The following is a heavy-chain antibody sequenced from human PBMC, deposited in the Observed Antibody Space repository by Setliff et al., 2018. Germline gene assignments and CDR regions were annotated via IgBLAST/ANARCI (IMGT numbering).Heavy chain of an antibody. CDR3: ARGSRSGTIVYKGDYYMDV. V-gene: IGHV7-4-1*02. J-gene: IGHJ6*03. D-gene: IGHD3-16*02. CDR2: INTNTGNP. Sequence: ASVKVSCKASGYTFTSYAMGWMRQAPGQRLEWMGWINTNTGNPVYAQGFTGRFVFSLDTSVSTAYLQISSLKAEDTAIYYCARGSRSGTIVYKGDYYMDVWGKGTTVTVSS. CDR1: GYTFTSYA.